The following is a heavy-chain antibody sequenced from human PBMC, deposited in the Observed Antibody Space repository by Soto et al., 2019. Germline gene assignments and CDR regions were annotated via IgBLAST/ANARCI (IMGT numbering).Heavy chain of an antibody. CDR1: GGTFSSYA. D-gene: IGHD5-12*01. Sequence: QVQLVQSGAEVKKPGSSVEVSCKASGGTFSSYAISWVRQAPGQGLEWMGGIIPIFGTANYAQKFQGRVRITADESTSTAYMELSSLRSEDTAVYYCARSGLRFNPVNYFDYWGQGTLVTVSS. J-gene: IGHJ4*02. CDR2: IIPIFGTA. V-gene: IGHV1-69*01. CDR3: ARSGLRFNPVNYFDY.